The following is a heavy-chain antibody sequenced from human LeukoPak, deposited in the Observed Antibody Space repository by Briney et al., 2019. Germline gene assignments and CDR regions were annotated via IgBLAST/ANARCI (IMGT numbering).Heavy chain of an antibody. D-gene: IGHD5-24*01. J-gene: IGHJ4*02. V-gene: IGHV4-34*01. CDR2: IGHDGST. Sequence: PSETLSLTCAVYGGSLSDYFWSWIRQAPGKGLEWIGEIGHDGSTNYTPSLKRRATISRDTSKNHFSLNLSSVTAADTAVYSCARWNRAGYICDYCVEASVVAV. CDR3: ARWNRAGYICDY. CDR1: GGSLSDYF.